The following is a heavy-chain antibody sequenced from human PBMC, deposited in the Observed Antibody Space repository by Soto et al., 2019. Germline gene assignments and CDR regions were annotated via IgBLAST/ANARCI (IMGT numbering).Heavy chain of an antibody. CDR1: GFSLSTSGVG. J-gene: IGHJ4*02. CDR3: AHRPNITVGYIFDY. CDR2: IYWDDDH. Sequence: QITLKESSPTLVKPTQTLTLTCTSSGFSLSTSGVGVGWIRQPPGKALEWLALIYWDDDHRYSPCLKSRLTITKDTSKNQVVLTMTNMDPVDTATYYCAHRPNITVGYIFDYWGQGTLVTVSS. V-gene: IGHV2-5*02. D-gene: IGHD5-12*01.